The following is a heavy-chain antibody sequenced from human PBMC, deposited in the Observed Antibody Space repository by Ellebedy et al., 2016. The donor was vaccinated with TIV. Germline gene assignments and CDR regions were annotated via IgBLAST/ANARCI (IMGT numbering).Heavy chain of an antibody. Sequence: GSLRLXXTVSGGSVSRYFWSWIRQPAGKGLEWIGRIFTSGSFNYNPYRMSRVTMSVVTSKNQISLRLNSVTTADTAVYYCARVHCSITTCDYYYMDVWGKGTTVTVSS. J-gene: IGHJ6*03. CDR2: IFTSGSF. V-gene: IGHV4-4*07. CDR1: GGSVSRYF. D-gene: IGHD1-1*01. CDR3: ARVHCSITTCDYYYMDV.